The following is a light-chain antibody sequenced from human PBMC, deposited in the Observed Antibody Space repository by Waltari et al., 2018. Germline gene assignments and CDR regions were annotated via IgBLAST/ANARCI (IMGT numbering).Light chain of an antibody. Sequence: SSELTQDPAVSVALGQTVRITCQGDSLRRYYAIWYQPRPGQAPFLVLYGHDNRPSGIPDRFSGSTSGNTASLTTTRAQAEDAGVYYCLSRDSSSTRVFGGGTTLTV. CDR3: LSRDSSSTRV. V-gene: IGLV3-19*01. J-gene: IGLJ3*02. CDR1: SLRRYY. CDR2: GHD.